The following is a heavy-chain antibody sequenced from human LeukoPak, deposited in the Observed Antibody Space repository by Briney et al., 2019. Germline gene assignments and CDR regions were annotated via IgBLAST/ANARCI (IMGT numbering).Heavy chain of an antibody. D-gene: IGHD3-10*01. CDR1: GFTVSSNH. CDR2: LYTGGGT. J-gene: IGHJ4*02. CDR3: ARDRGFN. V-gene: IGHV3-66*01. Sequence: GGSLRLSCAASGFTVSSNHMSWVRQAPGKGLEWVSVLYTGGGTYYAGSVKGRFAISRDSSKNTLYLQMNSLRVEDTAVYYCARDRGFNWGQGTLVTVSS.